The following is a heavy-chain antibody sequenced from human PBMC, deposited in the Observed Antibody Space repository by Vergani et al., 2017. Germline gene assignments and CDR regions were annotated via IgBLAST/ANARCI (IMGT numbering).Heavy chain of an antibody. CDR2: LSASDRRT. V-gene: IGHV3-23*01. CDR3: AKVGRSEVASTFGAFDI. J-gene: IGHJ3*02. CDR1: GFTFIMHA. Sequence: EVQLLESGGDLVQPGGSLRLSCAASGFTFIMHAMSWVRKVPGKGLAWVSTLSASDRRTHYADSVKGRFTISIDNSKNTLFLHMNSLRPEDTAVYYCAKVGRSEVASTFGAFDIWGQGTMVTVSS. D-gene: IGHD6-19*01.